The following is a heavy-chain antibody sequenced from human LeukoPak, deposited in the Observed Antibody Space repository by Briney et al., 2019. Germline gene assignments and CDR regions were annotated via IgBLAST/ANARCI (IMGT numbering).Heavy chain of an antibody. J-gene: IGHJ4*02. CDR3: ARGSYCSGGSCYPLFDY. CDR1: GFTFSNYA. D-gene: IGHD2-15*01. Sequence: GGSLRLSCAASGFTFSNYAMSWVRQAPGKGLEWVSGIYSDGSTYYADSVKGRFTISRDNSKNTLYLQMNSLRAEDTAVYYCARGSYCSGGSCYPLFDYWGQGTLVTVSS. V-gene: IGHV3-53*01. CDR2: IYSDGST.